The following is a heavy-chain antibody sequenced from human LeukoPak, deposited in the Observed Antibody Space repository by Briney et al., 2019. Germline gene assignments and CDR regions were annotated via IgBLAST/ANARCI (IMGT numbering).Heavy chain of an antibody. CDR2: ISYDGSNK. V-gene: IGHV3-30-3*01. D-gene: IGHD3-10*01. CDR3: ARAYYYGSGSYYTHSPLDY. CDR1: GFTFSSYA. J-gene: IGHJ4*02. Sequence: GGSLRLSCAASGFTFSSYAMHWVRQAPGKGLEWVAVISYDGSNKYYADSVKGRFTISRDNSENTLYLQMNSLRAEDTAVYYCARAYYYGSGSYYTHSPLDYWGQGTLVTVSS.